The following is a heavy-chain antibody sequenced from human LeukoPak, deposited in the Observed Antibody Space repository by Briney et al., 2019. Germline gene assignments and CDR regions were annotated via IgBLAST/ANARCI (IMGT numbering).Heavy chain of an antibody. CDR1: GGTFSSYA. Sequence: ASVKVSCKASGGTFSSYAISWVRQAPGQGLEWMGGIIPIFGTANYAQKFQGRVTITTDESTSTAYMELSSLRSEDTAVYYCARFNSGYYRYYFDYWGQGILVTVSS. J-gene: IGHJ4*02. CDR3: ARFNSGYYRYYFDY. CDR2: IIPIFGTA. V-gene: IGHV1-69*05. D-gene: IGHD3-22*01.